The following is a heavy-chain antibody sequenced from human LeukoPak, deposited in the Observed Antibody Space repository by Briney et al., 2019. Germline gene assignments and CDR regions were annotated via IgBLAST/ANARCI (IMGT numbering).Heavy chain of an antibody. J-gene: IGHJ4*02. CDR2: IYTSGST. CDR1: VGSISSFY. V-gene: IGHV4-4*07. CDR3: ARARYGSGSYYYFDY. D-gene: IGHD3-10*01. Sequence: SDTLSLTRTVSVGSISSFYWSWIAQPAGKGLECIGRIYTSGSTNCNPSLKSRVTMSVDTSKNQFSLKLSSVTAADTAVYYCARARYGSGSYYYFDYWGQGTLVTVSS.